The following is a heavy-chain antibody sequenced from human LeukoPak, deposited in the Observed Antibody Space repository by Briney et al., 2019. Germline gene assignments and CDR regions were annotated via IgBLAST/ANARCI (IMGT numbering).Heavy chain of an antibody. V-gene: IGHV4-34*01. CDR2: INHSGST. J-gene: IGHJ4*02. Sequence: SETLSLTCAVYGGSFSGYYWSWIRQPPGKGLEWIGEINHSGSTNYNPSLKSRVTISVDTFKNQFSLKLSSVTAADTAVYYCARGRGKWIQLWLSWGQGTLVTVSS. D-gene: IGHD5-18*01. CDR1: GGSFSGYY. CDR3: ARGRGKWIQLWLS.